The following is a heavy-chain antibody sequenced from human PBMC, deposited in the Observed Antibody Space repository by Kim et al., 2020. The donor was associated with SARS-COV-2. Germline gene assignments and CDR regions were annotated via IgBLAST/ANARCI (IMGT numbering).Heavy chain of an antibody. J-gene: IGHJ6*02. CDR2: ISWNSGSI. V-gene: IGHV3-9*01. D-gene: IGHD6-13*01. CDR3: AKDQGRSRYYGMDV. CDR1: GFTLENYV. Sequence: GGSLRLSCAASGFTLENYVMHWVRQAPGKGLEWVSGISWNSGSIGYADSVKGRFTISRDNAKNSLYLQMNSLRAEDTALYYCAKDQGRSRYYGMDVWGQG.